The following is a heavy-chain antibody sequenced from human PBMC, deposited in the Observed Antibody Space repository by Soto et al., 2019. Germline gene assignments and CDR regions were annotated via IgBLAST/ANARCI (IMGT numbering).Heavy chain of an antibody. CDR1: GGSISSYY. D-gene: IGHD5-12*01. V-gene: IGHV4-59*01. J-gene: IGHJ5*02. CDR3: AGYSGYDYENWFDP. CDR2: IYYSGST. Sequence: TETLSLTCTVSGGSISSYYWSWIRQPPGKGLEWIGYIYYSGSTNYNPSLKSRVTISVDTSKNQFSLKLSSVTAADTAVYYCAGYSGYDYENWFDPWGQGTLVAVS.